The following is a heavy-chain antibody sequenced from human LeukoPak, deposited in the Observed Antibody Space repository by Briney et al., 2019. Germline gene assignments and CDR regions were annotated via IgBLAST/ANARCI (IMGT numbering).Heavy chain of an antibody. D-gene: IGHD1-20*01. V-gene: IGHV4-59*01. J-gene: IGHJ4*02. CDR2: IYYSGST. CDR3: ARGLTAYYFDY. Sequence: PSETLSLTCTVSGGSISSYYWSWIRQPLGKGLEWIGHIYYSGSTNYNPSLKSRVTISVDTSKNQFSLKLSSVTAADTAVYYCARGLTAYYFDYWGQGTLVTVSS. CDR1: GGSISSYY.